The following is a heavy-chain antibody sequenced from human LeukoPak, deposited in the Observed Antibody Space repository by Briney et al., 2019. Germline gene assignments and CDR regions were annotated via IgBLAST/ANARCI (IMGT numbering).Heavy chain of an antibody. D-gene: IGHD3-22*01. V-gene: IGHV1-46*01. CDR2: INPSGGST. Sequence: GASVKVSCKASGYTFTSYYMHWVRQAPGQGLEWMGIINPSGGSTSYAQKFQGRVTMTRDMSTSTVYMELSSLRSEDTAVYYCARDSARRVWLLLGANWFDPWGQGTLVTVSS. J-gene: IGHJ5*02. CDR3: ARDSARRVWLLLGANWFDP. CDR1: GYTFTSYY.